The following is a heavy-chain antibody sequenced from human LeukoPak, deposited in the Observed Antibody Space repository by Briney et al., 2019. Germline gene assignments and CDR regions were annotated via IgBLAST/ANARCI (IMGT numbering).Heavy chain of an antibody. Sequence: HTGGSLRLSCAASGFTFDDYAMHWVRQAPGKGLEWVSIIYSGDSTFYADSVKGRFTISRDNSKNTLYLQMNSLRAEDTAVYYCARGGSYLSAFDIWGQGTMVTVSS. V-gene: IGHV3-53*01. D-gene: IGHD1-26*01. CDR1: GFTFDDYA. J-gene: IGHJ3*02. CDR3: ARGGSYLSAFDI. CDR2: IYSGDST.